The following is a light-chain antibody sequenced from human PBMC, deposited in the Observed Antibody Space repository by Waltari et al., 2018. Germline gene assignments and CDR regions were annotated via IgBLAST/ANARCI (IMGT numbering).Light chain of an antibody. CDR1: QSISNW. V-gene: IGKV1-12*01. J-gene: IGKJ4*01. Sequence: DIQMTQSPSSVSAFVGDRVPITCRASQSISNWLAWYQQKPGKAPKLLIYGASDLHSGVPSRFSGSGAGTDFTLTINSLQAEDFATYYCQQVNSFPATFGGGTTVEIK. CDR2: GAS. CDR3: QQVNSFPAT.